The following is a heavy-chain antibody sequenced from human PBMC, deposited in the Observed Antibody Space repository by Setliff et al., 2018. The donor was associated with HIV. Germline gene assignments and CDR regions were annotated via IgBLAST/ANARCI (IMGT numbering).Heavy chain of an antibody. Sequence: GESLKISCAASGFRFRSYGMHWVRQAPGKGLEWVAIIWFDGNNKYYADSVKGRFTISRDNSKNTLYLQMNSLRIEDSGAYYCANSYSASGNYHYYDYLDVWGKGTTVTVSS. V-gene: IGHV3-30*02. CDR2: IWFDGNNK. J-gene: IGHJ6*03. D-gene: IGHD3-10*01. CDR3: ANSYSASGNYHYYDYLDV. CDR1: GFRFRSYG.